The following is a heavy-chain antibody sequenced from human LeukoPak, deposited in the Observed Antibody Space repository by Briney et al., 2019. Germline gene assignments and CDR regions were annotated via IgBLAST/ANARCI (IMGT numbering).Heavy chain of an antibody. D-gene: IGHD3-3*01. V-gene: IGHV3-30*04. J-gene: IGHJ4*02. CDR2: ISYDGSNK. CDR3: ASTHFFGVVPLGY. CDR1: GFTFSSYA. Sequence: GGSLRLSCAASGFTFSSYAMHWVRQAPGKGLEWVAVISYDGSNKYYADSVKGRFTISRDNSKNTLYLQMNSLRAEDTAVYYCASTHFFGVVPLGYWGQGTLVTVSS.